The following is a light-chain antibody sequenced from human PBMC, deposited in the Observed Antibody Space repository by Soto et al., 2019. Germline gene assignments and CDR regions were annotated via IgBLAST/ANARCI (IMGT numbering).Light chain of an antibody. V-gene: IGKV3-15*01. CDR3: QQYNNWPWT. CDR2: GAS. CDR1: QSVSGD. Sequence: EVVMTQSPATLSVSPGERATLSCRASQSVSGDLVWYQQKPGQAPRPLIYGASTRATGIPDRFSGRGSGTELTLAISSLQSEDFAVYYCQQYNNWPWTFGQGTKVEIK. J-gene: IGKJ1*01.